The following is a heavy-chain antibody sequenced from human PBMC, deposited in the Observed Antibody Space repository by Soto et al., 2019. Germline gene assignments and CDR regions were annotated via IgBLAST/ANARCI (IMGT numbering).Heavy chain of an antibody. CDR3: ARAVTMVRGVIITHVDHWFDP. CDR1: GDCISRGGYY. Sequence: SELLSVTCTVSGDCISRGGYYWSWIRQPPGKGLEWIGYIYYSGSTNYNPSLKSRVTISVDTSKNQFSLKLSSVTAADTAVYYCARAVTMVRGVIITHVDHWFDPWGQGTLVNVSS. V-gene: IGHV4-61*08. J-gene: IGHJ5*02. D-gene: IGHD3-10*01. CDR2: IYYSGST.